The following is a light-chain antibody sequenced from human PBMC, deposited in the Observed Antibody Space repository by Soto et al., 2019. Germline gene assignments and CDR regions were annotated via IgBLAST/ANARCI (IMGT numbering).Light chain of an antibody. CDR3: QQRYSTPYT. CDR2: AAS. V-gene: IGKV1-39*01. J-gene: IGKJ2*01. CDR1: QSISSY. Sequence: DIQMTQSPSSLSASVGDRVTITCRASQSISSYVNWYQQKPGKAPKLLIYAASSLQSGVPSRFSGSRSGTDFTLTISSLQPEDFATYYCQQRYSTPYTFGQGTKVDIK.